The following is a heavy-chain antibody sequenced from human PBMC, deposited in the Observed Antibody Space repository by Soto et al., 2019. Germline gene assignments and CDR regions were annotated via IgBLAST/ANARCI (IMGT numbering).Heavy chain of an antibody. CDR2: ISSSSSYI. V-gene: IGHV3-21*01. CDR1: GFTFSSYS. Sequence: GGSLRLSCAASGFTFSSYSMNWVRQAPGKGLEWVSSISSSSSYIYYADSVKGRFTISRDNAKNSLYLQMNSLRAEDTAVYYCARGPGGDWGEYFDYWGQGTLVTVSS. J-gene: IGHJ4*02. D-gene: IGHD2-21*02. CDR3: ARGPGGDWGEYFDY.